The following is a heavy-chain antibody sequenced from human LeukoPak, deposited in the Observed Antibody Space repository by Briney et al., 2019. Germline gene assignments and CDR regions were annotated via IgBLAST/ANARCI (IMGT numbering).Heavy chain of an antibody. Sequence: GGSLRLSCAVSGFTFDEYGMSWVRQAPGKGLEWVSAISGSGGSTYYADSVKGRFTISRDNSKNTLYLQMNSLRAEDTAVYYCAKMSIAARSPFDYWGQGTLVTVSS. CDR3: AKMSIAARSPFDY. V-gene: IGHV3-23*01. J-gene: IGHJ4*02. CDR1: GFTFDEYG. CDR2: ISGSGGST. D-gene: IGHD6-6*01.